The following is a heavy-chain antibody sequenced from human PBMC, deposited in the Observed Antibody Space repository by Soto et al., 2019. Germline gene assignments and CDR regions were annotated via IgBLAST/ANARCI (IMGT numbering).Heavy chain of an antibody. CDR1: GFTFDDYA. Sequence: GGSLRLSCAASGFTFDDYAMHWVRQAPGKGLEWVSGISWNSGSIGYADSVKGRFTISRDNAKNSLYLQMNSLRAEDTALYYCAKADIVATIFMFGAFDIWGQGTMVTVSS. D-gene: IGHD5-12*01. V-gene: IGHV3-9*01. CDR3: AKADIVATIFMFGAFDI. J-gene: IGHJ3*02. CDR2: ISWNSGSI.